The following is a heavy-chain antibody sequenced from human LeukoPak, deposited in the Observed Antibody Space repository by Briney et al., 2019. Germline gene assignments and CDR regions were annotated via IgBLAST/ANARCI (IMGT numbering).Heavy chain of an antibody. D-gene: IGHD1-14*01. J-gene: IGHJ1*01. CDR3: ARDSSELRSLIPH. CDR1: GGSISSYY. CDR2: IYYSGST. Sequence: TASETLSLTCTVSGGSISSYYWSWIRQPPGKGLEWIGYIYYSGSTNYNPSLKSRVTISVDTSKNQFSLKLSSVTAADTAVYYCARDSSELRSLIPHWGQGTLVTVSS. V-gene: IGHV4-59*01.